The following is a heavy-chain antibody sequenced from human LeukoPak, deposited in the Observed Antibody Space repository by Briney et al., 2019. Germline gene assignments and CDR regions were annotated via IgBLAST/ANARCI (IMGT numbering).Heavy chain of an antibody. D-gene: IGHD1-14*01. CDR3: ARAESMALYFLY. CDR2: VSTYNGDT. V-gene: IGHV1-18*01. Sequence: ASVKVSCKASGYTFTDFGFIWVRQAPGQGLEWRGWVSTYNGDTDYAKKFQDRVTMTTESSTQTTFMELRNLRSDDTAVYYCARAESMALYFLYWGQGTLVSVSS. J-gene: IGHJ1*01. CDR1: GYTFTDFG.